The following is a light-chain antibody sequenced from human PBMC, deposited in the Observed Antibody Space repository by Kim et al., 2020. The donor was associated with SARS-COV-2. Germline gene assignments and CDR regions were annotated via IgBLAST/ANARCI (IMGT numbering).Light chain of an antibody. J-gene: IGKJ4*01. V-gene: IGKV3-15*01. CDR1: QSVSSN. CDR2: DAS. Sequence: PGERATPPCRASQSVSSNLACYQQKPGQAPRLLIYDASTRATGIPTRFSGSGSGTEFTLTISRLQSEDFAVYYCQQYNNWPLLTFGGGTKVDIK. CDR3: QQYNNWPLLT.